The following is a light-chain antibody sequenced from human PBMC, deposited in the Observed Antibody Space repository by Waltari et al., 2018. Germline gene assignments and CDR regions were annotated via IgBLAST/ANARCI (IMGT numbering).Light chain of an antibody. V-gene: IGKV3-20*01. CDR2: GAS. CDR3: QHYVRLPVT. CDR1: QSISGA. J-gene: IGKJ1*01. Sequence: EIVLTQSPGPLSLSPGERATLSCRASQSISGALAWYQQKPVQAPRLLIYGASNRATGIPDRFSGSGSGTEFSLTVSRLEPEDFAVYYCQHYVRLPVTFGQGTRVEI.